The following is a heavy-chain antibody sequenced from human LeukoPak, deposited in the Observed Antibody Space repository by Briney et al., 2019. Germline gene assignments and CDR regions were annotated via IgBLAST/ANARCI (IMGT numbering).Heavy chain of an antibody. CDR2: VYNRGTT. J-gene: IGHJ4*02. Sequence: SSETLSLTCTVSGGSITDYHWTWIRQPPGQGLEYIGYVYNRGTTFYNPSLKGRVTISVDTSKNQFSLKLSSVTAADTAVYYCARDWGSGWPYFDYWGQGTLVTVSS. V-gene: IGHV4-59*01. CDR1: GGSITDYH. D-gene: IGHD6-19*01. CDR3: ARDWGSGWPYFDY.